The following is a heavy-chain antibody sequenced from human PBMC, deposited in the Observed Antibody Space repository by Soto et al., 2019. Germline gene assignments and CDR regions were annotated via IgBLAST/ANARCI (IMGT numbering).Heavy chain of an antibody. CDR2: ISGSGGST. J-gene: IGHJ6*02. CDR3: AKDRSGSYNYYYYGMDV. V-gene: IGHV3-23*01. CDR1: GFTFSSYA. D-gene: IGHD1-26*01. Sequence: PGGSLRLSCAASGFTFSSYAMSWVRQAPGKGLEWVSAISGSGGSTYYADSVKGRFTISRDNSKKTLYLQMNSLRAEDTAVYYCAKDRSGSYNYYYYGMDVWGQGTTVTVSS.